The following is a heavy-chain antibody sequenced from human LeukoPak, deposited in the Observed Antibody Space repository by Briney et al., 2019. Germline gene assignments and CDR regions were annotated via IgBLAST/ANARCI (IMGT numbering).Heavy chain of an antibody. Sequence: GGSLRLSCAASRFTFSNYAMNWVRQAPGKGLEWVSDISGSGGETYYADSVKGRFTISRDNSENTLYLQMNSLRAEDTAVYYCVKRSRDGYNSPLDNWGQGTLVTVFS. CDR1: RFTFSNYA. CDR2: ISGSGGET. D-gene: IGHD5-24*01. J-gene: IGHJ4*02. CDR3: VKRSRDGYNSPLDN. V-gene: IGHV3-23*01.